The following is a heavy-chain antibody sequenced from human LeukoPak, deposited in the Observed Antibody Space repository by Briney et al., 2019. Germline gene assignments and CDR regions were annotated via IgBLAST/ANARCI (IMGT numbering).Heavy chain of an antibody. J-gene: IGHJ5*02. V-gene: IGHV1-8*01. CDR2: MNPNSGNT. CDR1: GYTFTAYD. D-gene: IGHD4-23*01. CDR3: ARGPNKSDGGNSGSAWFDP. Sequence: ASVKVSCKASGYTFTAYDINWVRQATGQGLEWMGWMNPNSGNTGYAQKFQGRVTMTRNTSISTAYTELSSLRSEDTAVYYCARGPNKSDGGNSGSAWFDPWGQGTLVTVSS.